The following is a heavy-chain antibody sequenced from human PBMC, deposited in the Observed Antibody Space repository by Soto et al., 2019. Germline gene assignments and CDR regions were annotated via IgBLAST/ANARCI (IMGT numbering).Heavy chain of an antibody. J-gene: IGHJ4*01. CDR2: ISHDGNIK. CDR1: GFSFSTYA. D-gene: IGHD3-3*01. CDR3: AKELAFGDFWRGLEY. Sequence: QVQLVESGGGVVQPGRSLRLSCAASGFSFSTYAMHWVRQAPGKGLEWVAVISHDGNIKRYADFVEGRFIVFRDNSNNKLFLQMESLKVDDTAVYYCAKELAFGDFWRGLEYWGDGALVTVAS. V-gene: IGHV3-30*18.